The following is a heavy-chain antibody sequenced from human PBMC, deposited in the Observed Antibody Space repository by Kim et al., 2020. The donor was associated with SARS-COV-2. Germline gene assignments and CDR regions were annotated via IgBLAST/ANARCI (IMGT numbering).Heavy chain of an antibody. CDR1: GFTFSTYA. V-gene: IGHV3-23*01. CDR2: ISTSGANT. Sequence: GGSLGLSCAASGFTFSTYAMTWVRQAPGKGLEWVSAISTSGANTYSADSVKGRFTISRYNSKNTLYLQMNSLRAEDTALYYCAKRMLSSSGNYYFDYWGQGTLVTVSS. J-gene: IGHJ4*02. CDR3: AKRMLSSSGNYYFDY. D-gene: IGHD3-22*01.